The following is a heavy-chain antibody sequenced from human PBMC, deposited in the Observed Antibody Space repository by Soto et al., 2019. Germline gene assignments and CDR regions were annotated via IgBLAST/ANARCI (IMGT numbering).Heavy chain of an antibody. CDR1: GGSFSGYY. Sequence: QVQIQQWGAGLLKPSETLSLTCAVYGGSFSGYYWSWIRQPPGKGLEWIGEINHSGSTNYNPSLNSRVSIAVYTYKNQLSMKLRSVNAADTAVYYCARLGRWVRGVEQWGQGTLVTVSS. V-gene: IGHV4-34*01. CDR3: ARLGRWVRGVEQ. CDR2: INHSGST. J-gene: IGHJ4*02. D-gene: IGHD3-10*01.